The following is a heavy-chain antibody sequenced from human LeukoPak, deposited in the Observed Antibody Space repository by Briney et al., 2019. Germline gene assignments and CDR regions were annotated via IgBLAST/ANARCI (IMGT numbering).Heavy chain of an antibody. CDR1: GGSISSSSYY. D-gene: IGHD3-10*01. CDR3: ARQSLIRITMVRGATNWFDP. V-gene: IGHV4-39*01. Sequence: SETLSLTCTVSGGSISSSSYYWGWIRQPPGKGLEWIGSIYYSGSTYYNPSLKSRVTISVDTSKNQFSLKLSSVTAADTAVYYCARQSLIRITMVRGATNWFDPWGQGTLVTVSS. CDR2: IYYSGST. J-gene: IGHJ5*02.